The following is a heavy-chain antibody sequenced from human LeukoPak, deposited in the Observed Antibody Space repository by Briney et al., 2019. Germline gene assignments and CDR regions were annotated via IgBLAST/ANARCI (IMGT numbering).Heavy chain of an antibody. CDR3: ARNLRPDFDY. Sequence: SQTLSLTCAISGDSVYSDSSAWSWIRQSPSRGLEWLGRTYYRSKWNHDYAESVKSRITINPDTSKNEFSLQLNSVTPEDTAVYYCARNLRPDFDYWGQGTLVTVSS. J-gene: IGHJ4*02. CDR2: TYYRSKWNH. CDR1: GDSVYSDSSA. V-gene: IGHV6-1*01.